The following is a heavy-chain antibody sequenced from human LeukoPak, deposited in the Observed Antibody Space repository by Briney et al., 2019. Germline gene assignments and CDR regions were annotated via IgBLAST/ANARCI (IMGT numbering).Heavy chain of an antibody. J-gene: IGHJ4*02. CDR3: ARDGSGWYYGY. CDR2: LSGSGGGT. CDR1: GFTFSSYA. Sequence: GGSLRLSCAASGFTFSSYAMTWVRQAPGKGLEWVSALSGSGGGTYYADSVKGRFTISRDNSKNTLYLQMNSLRADDTAVYYCARDGSGWYYGYWGQGTLVTVSS. D-gene: IGHD6-19*01. V-gene: IGHV3-23*01.